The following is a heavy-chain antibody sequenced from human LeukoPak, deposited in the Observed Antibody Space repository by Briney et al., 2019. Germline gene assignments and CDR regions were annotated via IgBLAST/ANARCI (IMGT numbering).Heavy chain of an antibody. V-gene: IGHV1-2*06. J-gene: IGHJ5*02. CDR2: INPNSGGT. CDR3: ARDLPVAGESNWFDP. Sequence: GASVKVSCKASGYTFTGYYMHWVRQAPGQGLEWMGRINPNSGGTNYAQKFQGRVTMTRDTSISTAYMELSRLRSDDTAVYYCARDLPVAGESNWFDPWGQGTLVTVSS. D-gene: IGHD6-19*01. CDR1: GYTFTGYY.